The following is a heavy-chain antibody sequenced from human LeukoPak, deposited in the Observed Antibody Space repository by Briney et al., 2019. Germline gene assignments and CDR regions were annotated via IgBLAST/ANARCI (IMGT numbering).Heavy chain of an antibody. CDR2: VSGSGGST. CDR3: AKELYDYVWGSYSVPDY. CDR1: GFTFSSYA. D-gene: IGHD3-16*01. J-gene: IGHJ4*02. Sequence: GGSLRLSCAASGFTFSSYAMSWVRQAPGEGLEWVSAVSGSGGSTYYADSVKGRFTISRDNSKNTLYLQMNSLRAEDTAVYYCAKELYDYVWGSYSVPDYWGQGTLVTVSS. V-gene: IGHV3-23*01.